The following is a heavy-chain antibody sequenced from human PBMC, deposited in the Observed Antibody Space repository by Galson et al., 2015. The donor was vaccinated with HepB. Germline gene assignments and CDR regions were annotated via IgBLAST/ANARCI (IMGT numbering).Heavy chain of an antibody. V-gene: IGHV3-23*01. D-gene: IGHD3-3*01. Sequence: SLRLSCAASGFSFSSYAMNWVRQAPGEGLEWVSTISANGLKTDYADSVEGRLTVSRDNSKNMVYLHMRSLRVEDTAIYYCAQPQQERRFFEAWGQGALVTVSS. CDR3: AQPQQERRFFEA. CDR1: GFSFSSYA. J-gene: IGHJ4*02. CDR2: ISANGLKT.